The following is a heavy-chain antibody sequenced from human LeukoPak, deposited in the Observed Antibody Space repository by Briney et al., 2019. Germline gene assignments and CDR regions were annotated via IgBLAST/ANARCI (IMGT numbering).Heavy chain of an antibody. D-gene: IGHD3-3*01. CDR3: ARLTLTGVGGRGWFDA. Sequence: PSETLSLTCIVSGDSIRNSGWSWGWIRQPPGKGLEWIGAMPYDENVSDNEIPSYNPSLKRRVTISADTSKNQLSLKVNSVTAADTASYYCARLTLTGVGGRGWFDAWGQGTLVIVSS. CDR2: VSDNEIP. V-gene: IGHV4-39*01. CDR1: GDSIRNSGWS. J-gene: IGHJ5*02.